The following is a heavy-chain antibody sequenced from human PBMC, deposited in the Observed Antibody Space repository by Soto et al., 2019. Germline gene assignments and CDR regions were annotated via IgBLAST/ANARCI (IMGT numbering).Heavy chain of an antibody. V-gene: IGHV4-39*01. CDR3: ARLGTSYYYDSSGYREVYYYYYGMDV. J-gene: IGHJ6*02. CDR1: GGSISSSSYY. CDR2: IYYSGST. Sequence: SETLSLTCTVSGGSISSSSYYWGWIRQPPGKGLEWIGSIYYSGSTYYNPSLKSRVTISVDTSKNQFSLKLSSVTAADTAVYYRARLGTSYYYDSSGYREVYYYYYGMDVWGQGTTVTVSS. D-gene: IGHD3-22*01.